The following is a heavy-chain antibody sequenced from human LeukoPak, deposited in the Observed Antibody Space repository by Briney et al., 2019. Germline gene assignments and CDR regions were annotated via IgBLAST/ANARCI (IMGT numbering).Heavy chain of an antibody. CDR2: ISRGGAYT. V-gene: IGHV3-53*01. D-gene: IGHD1-1*01. J-gene: IGHJ4*02. Sequence: GGSLRLSCAASGFTVSSNYMYWIRQAPGKGLECVSSISRGGAYTYYADSVKGRFTISRDDSRNTLYLQMNSLRAEDTVVYYCSKKGQADNDGKPDWGQGTLVTVSS. CDR3: SKKGQADNDGKPD. CDR1: GFTVSSNY.